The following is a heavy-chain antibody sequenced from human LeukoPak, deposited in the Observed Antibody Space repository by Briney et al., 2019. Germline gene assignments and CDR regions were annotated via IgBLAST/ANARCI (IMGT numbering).Heavy chain of an antibody. D-gene: IGHD6-13*01. J-gene: IGHJ4*02. V-gene: IGHV3-53*01. CDR3: ATSYSSSWAGY. Sequence: GGSLRLSCAASGFTVSSNYMSWVRQAPGKGLEWVSVIYSGGSTFYADSVKGRFSISRDNSKNTLYLQMNSLRAEDTAVYYCATSYSSSWAGYWGQGTLVTVSS. CDR2: IYSGGST. CDR1: GFTVSSNY.